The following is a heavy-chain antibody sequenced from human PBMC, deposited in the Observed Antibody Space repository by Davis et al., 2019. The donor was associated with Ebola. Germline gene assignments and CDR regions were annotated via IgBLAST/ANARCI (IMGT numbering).Heavy chain of an antibody. J-gene: IGHJ4*02. Sequence: GESLKISCKGSGYSFTSYWISWVRQMPGKCLEWMGRIDPSDSYTNYSPSFQGHVTISADKSISTVYLQWSSLKASDTAMYYCARQMATMGYFDYWGQGTLVTVSS. CDR2: IDPSDSYT. D-gene: IGHD5-24*01. CDR1: GYSFTSYW. V-gene: IGHV5-10-1*01. CDR3: ARQMATMGYFDY.